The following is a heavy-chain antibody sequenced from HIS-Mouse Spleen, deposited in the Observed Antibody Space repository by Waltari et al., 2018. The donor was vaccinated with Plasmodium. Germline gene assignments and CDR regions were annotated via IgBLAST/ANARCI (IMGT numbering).Heavy chain of an antibody. CDR1: GFTFRSLG. CDR3: AKEVLGYYDFWSRPDY. D-gene: IGHD3-3*01. CDR2: ISYDGSNK. Sequence: QVQLVESGGGVVRPGGYLSLSRASSGFTFRSLGLHWVRQAPGKGLEWVAVISYDGSNKYYADSVKGRFTISRDNSKNTLYLQMNSLRAEDTAVYYCAKEVLGYYDFWSRPDYWGQGTLVTVSS. V-gene: IGHV3-30*18. J-gene: IGHJ4*02.